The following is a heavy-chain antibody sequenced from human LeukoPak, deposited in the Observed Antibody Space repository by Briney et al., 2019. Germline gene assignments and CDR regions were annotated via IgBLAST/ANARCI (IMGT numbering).Heavy chain of an antibody. CDR1: GFTVSSNY. CDR2: ISGGDIT. CDR3: ARSVVTDLGGD. V-gene: IGHV3-66*01. J-gene: IGHJ4*02. D-gene: IGHD2-21*02. Sequence: TGGSLRLSCAASGFTVSSNYMSWVRQAPGKGLEWVSIISGGDITYYADSVKGRFTISRDNPKNTLYLQMSSLRAEDTAVYYCARSVVTDLGGDWGQGTLVTVSS.